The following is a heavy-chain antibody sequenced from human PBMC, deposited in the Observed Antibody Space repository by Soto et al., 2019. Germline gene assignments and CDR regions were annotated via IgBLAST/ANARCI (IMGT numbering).Heavy chain of an antibody. D-gene: IGHD3-16*01. CDR3: ARLHMITVVSIDY. CDR1: GYRFTSYW. Sequence: GESLKISCKGSGYRFTSYWISWVRQMPGKGLEWMGRIDPSDSYTNYSPSFQGHVTISADKSISTAYLQWSSLKAADTAMYYCARLHMITVVSIDYWGQGTLVTVSS. J-gene: IGHJ4*02. CDR2: IDPSDSYT. V-gene: IGHV5-10-1*01.